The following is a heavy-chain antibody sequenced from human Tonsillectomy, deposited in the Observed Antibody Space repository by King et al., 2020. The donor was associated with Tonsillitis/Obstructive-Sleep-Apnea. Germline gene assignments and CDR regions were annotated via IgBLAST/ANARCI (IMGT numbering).Heavy chain of an antibody. CDR3: ARDLTGPVDY. Sequence: VQLVESGGGLVQPGGSLRLSCAASGFTFSNYWMHWVRQAPGKGLVWVSRINEDGGYTSYADSVKGRFTISRDNAKNTLYLQMNSLRAEDTAVYYCARDLTGPVDYWGQGTLVTVSS. J-gene: IGHJ4*02. V-gene: IGHV3-74*01. CDR1: GFTFSNYW. CDR2: INEDGGYT.